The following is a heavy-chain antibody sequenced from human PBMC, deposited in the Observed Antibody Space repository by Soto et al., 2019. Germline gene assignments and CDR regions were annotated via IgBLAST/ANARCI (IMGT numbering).Heavy chain of an antibody. CDR3: ARVCGGDCHYGMDV. Sequence: QVQLQESGPGLVKPSQTLSLTCTVSGGSISSGGYYWSWIRQHPGKGLEWIGYIYYSGSTYYNPSLTSRVIISVDTSKIQSSLKLSSLTAADTAVYYCARVCGGDCHYGMDVWGQWTTVTVSS. CDR1: GGSISSGGYY. J-gene: IGHJ6*02. V-gene: IGHV4-31*03. CDR2: IYYSGST. D-gene: IGHD2-21*02.